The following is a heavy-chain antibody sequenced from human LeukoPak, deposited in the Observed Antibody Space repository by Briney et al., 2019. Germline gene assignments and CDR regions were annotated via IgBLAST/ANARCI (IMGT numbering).Heavy chain of an antibody. V-gene: IGHV4-4*07. CDR1: GGSLSSYY. CDR3: VRVPYGVYVRDRDY. Sequence: SETLSLTCTASGGSLSSYYWSWIRQPAGKGLEWIGRIYANGATNYNPSLKSRVTMSVDTSKNQSSLKLTSVTAADTALYYCVRVPYGVYVRDRDYWGQGTLVTVSS. CDR2: IYANGAT. D-gene: IGHD5/OR15-5a*01. J-gene: IGHJ4*02.